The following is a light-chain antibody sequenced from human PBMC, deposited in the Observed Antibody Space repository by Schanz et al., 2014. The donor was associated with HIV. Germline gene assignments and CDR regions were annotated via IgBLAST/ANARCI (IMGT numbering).Light chain of an antibody. CDR3: AAWDDSLNGWV. CDR2: DVS. Sequence: QSALTQPPSASGSPGQSITISCTGTSSDVGTYNLVSWYQQHPGKAPKLMIYDVSKRPSGVPDRFSGSSSGTSASLAISGLQSEDEADYYCAAWDDSLNGWVFGGGTKLTVL. CDR1: SSDVGTYNL. V-gene: IGLV2-11*01. J-gene: IGLJ3*02.